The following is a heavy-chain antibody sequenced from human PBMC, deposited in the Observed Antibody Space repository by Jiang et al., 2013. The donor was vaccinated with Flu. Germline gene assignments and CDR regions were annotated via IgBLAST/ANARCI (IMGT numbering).Heavy chain of an antibody. V-gene: IGHV1-18*01. CDR2: SAYNGNT. CDR3: ARVSRSYLGY. Sequence: SAYNGNTNYAQKXQGRVTMTTDTSTSTAYMELRSLRSDDTAVYYCARVSRSYLGYWGQGTLVTVSS. J-gene: IGHJ4*02.